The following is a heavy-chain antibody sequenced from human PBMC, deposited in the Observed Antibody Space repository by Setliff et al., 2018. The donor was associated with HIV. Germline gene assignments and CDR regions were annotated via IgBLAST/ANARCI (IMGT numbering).Heavy chain of an antibody. CDR1: GSSISSNYY. V-gene: IGHV4-38-2*02. J-gene: IGHJ4*02. CDR3: ARESPSSSWFYFDF. CDR2: IYHSGTT. D-gene: IGHD6-13*01. Sequence: SETLSLTCTVSGSSISSNYYWAWIRQAPGKGLEWVGSIYHSGTTYYNPSLKSRVTISVDTSKNQFSLKLSSVTAADTAVYYCARESPSSSWFYFDFWGQGTLVTVSS.